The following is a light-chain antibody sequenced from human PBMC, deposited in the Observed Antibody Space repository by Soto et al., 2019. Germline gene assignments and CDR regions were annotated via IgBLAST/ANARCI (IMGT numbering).Light chain of an antibody. CDR2: GTS. J-gene: IGKJ2*01. CDR3: QQYDTSPYT. Sequence: EIVLTQSPGTVSLSPGERATLSCRASQSFSRSHLAWYQHKPGQAPRILIYGTSNRATGIPDRFSGSGSGTDFTLTISRLEAEDVAVYYCQQYDTSPYTFGQGTKLEIK. CDR1: QSFSRSH. V-gene: IGKV3-20*01.